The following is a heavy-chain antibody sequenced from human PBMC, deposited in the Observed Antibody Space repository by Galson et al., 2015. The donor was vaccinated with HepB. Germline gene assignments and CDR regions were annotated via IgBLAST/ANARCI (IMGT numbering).Heavy chain of an antibody. CDR2: ISYDGSNK. D-gene: IGHD6-13*01. Sequence: SPRLSCAASGFTFSSYAMHWVRQAPGKGLEWVAVISYDGSNKYYADSVKGRFTISRDNSKNTLYLQMNSLRAEDTAVYYCARDRNSSSWDEVDYWGQGTLVTVSS. CDR3: ARDRNSSSWDEVDY. V-gene: IGHV3-30*04. J-gene: IGHJ4*02. CDR1: GFTFSSYA.